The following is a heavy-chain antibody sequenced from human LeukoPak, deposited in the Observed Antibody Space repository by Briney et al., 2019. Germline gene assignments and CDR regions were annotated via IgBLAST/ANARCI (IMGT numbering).Heavy chain of an antibody. CDR3: ARGALSYSFDP. CDR2: ISSSGGST. CDR1: GFTFSSYA. J-gene: IGHJ5*02. V-gene: IGHV3-23*01. D-gene: IGHD2/OR15-2a*01. Sequence: GGSLRLSCAASGFTFSSYAMSWVRQAPGKGLEWVSAISSSGGSTYYADSVKGRFTISRDNSKNTLYLQMNSLRAADTAVHFCARGALSYSFDPWAQGTLVIVSS.